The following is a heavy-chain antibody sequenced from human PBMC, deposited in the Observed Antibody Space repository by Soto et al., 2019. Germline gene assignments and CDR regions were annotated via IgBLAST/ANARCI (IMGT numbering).Heavy chain of an antibody. Sequence: SETLSLTCTVSGGSISSYYWSWIRQPPGKGLEWIGYIYYSGSTNYNPSLKSRVTISVDTSKNQFSLKLSSVTAADTAVYYCARGRGRSFTHYYYGMDVWGRGTTVTVSS. CDR1: GGSISSYY. CDR3: ARGRGRSFTHYYYGMDV. J-gene: IGHJ6*02. D-gene: IGHD3-10*01. V-gene: IGHV4-59*12. CDR2: IYYSGST.